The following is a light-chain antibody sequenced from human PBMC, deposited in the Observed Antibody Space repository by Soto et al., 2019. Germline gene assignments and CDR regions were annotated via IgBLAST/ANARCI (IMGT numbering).Light chain of an antibody. CDR1: QSIDSY. Sequence: DIQMTQSPSSLSASVGDRVTITCRASQSIDSYLNWYQQKPGKAPNLLIYAASTLQSGVPSRFSGSGSGTDFTLTISAXQPEDFTTYYCQQSYSTPRTFGQGTKVDIK. CDR3: QQSYSTPRT. CDR2: AAS. J-gene: IGKJ1*01. V-gene: IGKV1-39*01.